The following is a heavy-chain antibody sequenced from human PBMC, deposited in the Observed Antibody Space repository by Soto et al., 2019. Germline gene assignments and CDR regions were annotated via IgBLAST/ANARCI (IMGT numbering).Heavy chain of an antibody. CDR3: GRKSQGSVTVTGNWYFRS. J-gene: IGHJ2*01. Sequence: EVQLLESGGGLLQPGGSLRLSCAASGFTFGGYAMNWVRQAPGKGLEWVSGISGGGDTSFYTDSVKGRFTISRDNPGNTLYLQMNSLRAEDTAVYFCGRKSQGSVTVTGNWYFRSMGPWHPGHCLL. CDR2: ISGGGDTS. D-gene: IGHD4-17*01. V-gene: IGHV3-23*01. CDR1: GFTFGGYA.